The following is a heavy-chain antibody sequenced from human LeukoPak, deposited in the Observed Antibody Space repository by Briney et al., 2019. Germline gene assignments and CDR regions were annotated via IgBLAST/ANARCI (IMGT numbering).Heavy chain of an antibody. Sequence: GGSLRLSCAASGFTFSDSGMHWVRQAPGKGLEWVAIISFDGSRRFYTDSVRGRFTVSRDNSKNTLFLQMDSLSADDTGVYYCAKEGTDYGDYPYFFDYWGQGTLVTVSS. CDR3: AKEGTDYGDYPYFFDY. V-gene: IGHV3-30*18. J-gene: IGHJ4*02. CDR1: GFTFSDSG. D-gene: IGHD4-17*01. CDR2: ISFDGSRR.